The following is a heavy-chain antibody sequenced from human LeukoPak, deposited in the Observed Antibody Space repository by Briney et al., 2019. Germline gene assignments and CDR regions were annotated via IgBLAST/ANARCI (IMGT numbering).Heavy chain of an antibody. CDR1: GYTFTGYY. CDR2: INPNSGGT. D-gene: IGHD1-1*01. J-gene: IGHJ3*02. CDR3: ATRGTGAAAFDM. V-gene: IGHV1-2*02. Sequence: ASVKVSCKASGYTFTGYYLHWVRQAPGQGLEWMGWINPNSGGTTYAQKFQGRVTMTRDTSISTAYMELSRLRSDDTAVYYCATRGTGAAAFDMWGQGTMVTVSS.